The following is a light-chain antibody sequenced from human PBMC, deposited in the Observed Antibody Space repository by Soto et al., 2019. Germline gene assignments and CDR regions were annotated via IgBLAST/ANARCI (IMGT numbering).Light chain of an antibody. CDR2: DAS. Sequence: DIEMTQYPSTLSASVGDIVTITCRSSQSISSWLAWYQQKPGKAPKLLIYDASSLESGVPSRFSGSGSGTEFTLTISSLQPDDFETYYCQQYNSDSETFGQGTKVDIK. V-gene: IGKV1-5*01. CDR3: QQYNSDSET. J-gene: IGKJ1*01. CDR1: QSISSW.